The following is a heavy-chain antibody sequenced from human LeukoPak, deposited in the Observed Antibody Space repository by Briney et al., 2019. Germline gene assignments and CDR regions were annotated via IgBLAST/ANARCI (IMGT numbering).Heavy chain of an antibody. CDR2: FPSSVTAI. Sequence: WVSLFPSSVTAIFYAPSVKGRFTISRDNAKNSLYLQMNSLRDEDTAVYYCASSGSYRFDYWGQGTLVTVSS. J-gene: IGHJ4*02. CDR3: ASSGSYRFDY. V-gene: IGHV3-48*02. D-gene: IGHD1-26*01.